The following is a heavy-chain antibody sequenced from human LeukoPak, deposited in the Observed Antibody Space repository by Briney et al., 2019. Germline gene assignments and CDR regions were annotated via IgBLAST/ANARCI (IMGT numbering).Heavy chain of an antibody. Sequence: SMKGRFTISRDNANNSLYLQMNSLRAADTAVYYCARDSYYSSDNWGQGTLVTVSS. V-gene: IGHV3-21*04. D-gene: IGHD3-22*01. J-gene: IGHJ4*02. CDR3: ARDSYYSSDN.